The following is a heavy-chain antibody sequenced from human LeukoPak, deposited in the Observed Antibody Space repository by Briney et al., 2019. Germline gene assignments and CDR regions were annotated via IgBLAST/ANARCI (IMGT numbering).Heavy chain of an antibody. CDR1: GYTFTSYD. CDR3: ARGAVLRSFDWFLHEEYFQH. J-gene: IGHJ1*01. V-gene: IGHV1-8*01. Sequence: ASVKVTCKASGYTFTSYDINWVRQATGQGLEWMGWMNPNSGNTGYAQKFQGRVTMTRNTSISTAYMELSSLRSEDTAVYYCARGAVLRSFDWFLHEEYFQHWGQGTLVTVSS. D-gene: IGHD3-9*01. CDR2: MNPNSGNT.